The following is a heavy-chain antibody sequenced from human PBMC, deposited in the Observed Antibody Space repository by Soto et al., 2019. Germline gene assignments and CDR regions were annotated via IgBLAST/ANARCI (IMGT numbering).Heavy chain of an antibody. CDR3: ARGYWFDP. V-gene: IGHV4-59*01. CDR2: IYYSGST. Sequence: QVQLQESGPGLVKPSETLSLTCTVSGGSISTNYWSWIRQPPGKGLEWIGYIYYSGSTNYNHSLESRVTISLDTSKNQFALKRSSVTAADTAVYYCARGYWFDPWGQGTLVTVSS. J-gene: IGHJ5*02. CDR1: GGSISTNY.